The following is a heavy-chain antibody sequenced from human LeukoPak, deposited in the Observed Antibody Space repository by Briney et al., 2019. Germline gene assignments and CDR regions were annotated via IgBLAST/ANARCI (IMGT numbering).Heavy chain of an antibody. CDR2: ISYSWST. J-gene: IGHJ4*02. CDR3: ARVRGYSYGELDY. Sequence: SQTLSLTCTVSGGSISSGGYYWSWIRQHPGNGLEWIGYISYSWSTYYNPSLNSRVTISVGTSKSQFPLKLSSVTAADTAVYYCARVRGYSYGELDYWGQGTLVTVSS. CDR1: GGSISSGGYY. D-gene: IGHD5-18*01. V-gene: IGHV4-31*03.